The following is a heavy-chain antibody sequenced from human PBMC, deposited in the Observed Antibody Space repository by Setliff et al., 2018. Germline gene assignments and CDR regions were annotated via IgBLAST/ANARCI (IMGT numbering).Heavy chain of an antibody. CDR3: TNWNPPGF. Sequence: SCAASGFTFSSYWMHWVRQAPGKGLVWVSRINSDGSTTNYADSVKGRFTISRDNAKNTLYLQMNSLRGEDTAVYYCTNWNPPGFWGQGTLVTVSS. D-gene: IGHD1-20*01. J-gene: IGHJ4*02. CDR2: INSDGSTT. CDR1: GFTFSSYW. V-gene: IGHV3-74*01.